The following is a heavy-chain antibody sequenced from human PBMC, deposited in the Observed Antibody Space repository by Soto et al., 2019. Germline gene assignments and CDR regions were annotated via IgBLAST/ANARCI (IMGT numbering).Heavy chain of an antibody. CDR2: IKHDGSEK. CDR1: GFTFSSYW. J-gene: IGHJ6*02. D-gene: IGHD6-19*01. Sequence: GGSMRLSCTASGFTFSSYWMSWVRQAPGKGLEWVANIKHDGSEKNYVDSVKGRFTISTDNAKNSVFLQMNSLRAEDTAVYYCARQWGRRTSHYSNVMAVWALAPSVPVS. V-gene: IGHV3-7*01. CDR3: ARQWGRRTSHYSNVMAV.